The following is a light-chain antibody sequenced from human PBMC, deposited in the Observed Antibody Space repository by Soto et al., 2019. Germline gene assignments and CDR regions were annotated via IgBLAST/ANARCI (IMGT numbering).Light chain of an antibody. CDR3: ISYTTSSTYV. CDR2: DVT. Sequence: QSALTQPASVSGSPGQSIAISCTGTSSDVGGYNFVSWYQQHPGNAPKLILYDVTNRPSGVSDRFSGSKSGNTASLTISGLQADDEADYYSISYTTSSTYVFGTGTKLTVL. CDR1: SSDVGGYNF. V-gene: IGLV2-14*01. J-gene: IGLJ1*01.